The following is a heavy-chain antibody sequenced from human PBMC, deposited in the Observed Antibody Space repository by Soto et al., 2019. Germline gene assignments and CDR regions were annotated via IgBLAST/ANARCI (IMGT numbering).Heavy chain of an antibody. V-gene: IGHV1-2*04. CDR2: INPNSGGT. D-gene: IGHD3-22*01. J-gene: IGHJ4*02. CDR3: ARTNYDSSGIDY. CDR1: GYTFTGYY. Sequence: ASVKVSCKASGYTFTGYYMHWVRQAPGQGLEWMGWINPNSGGTNYAQKFQGWVTMTRDTSISTAYMELSRLRSDDTAVYYCARTNYDSSGIDYWGQGTLVTVSS.